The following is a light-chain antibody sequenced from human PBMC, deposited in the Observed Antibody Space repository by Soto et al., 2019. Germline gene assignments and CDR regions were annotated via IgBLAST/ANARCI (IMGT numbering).Light chain of an antibody. CDR3: HQYNHWYT. CDR1: LSVSSN. J-gene: IGKJ2*01. Sequence: EIVMTQSPATLSVSPGERATLSCRASLSVSSNLAWYQQKPGQAPRLLIYGASTRATGIPARFSGSGSGTEFTLTIGGLQSEDFAVYYCHQYNHWYTFGQGTKLEIK. V-gene: IGKV3-15*01. CDR2: GAS.